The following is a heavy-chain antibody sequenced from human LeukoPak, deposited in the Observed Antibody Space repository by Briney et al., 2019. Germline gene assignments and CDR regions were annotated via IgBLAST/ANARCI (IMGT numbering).Heavy chain of an antibody. D-gene: IGHD3/OR15-3a*01. V-gene: IGHV3-48*01. CDR3: AKEDWFDINYFDY. CDR1: GFTLNSYS. CDR2: ISSTGSTI. Sequence: PGGSLRLSCAASGFTLNSYSMNWVRQAPGKGLEWVSYISSTGSTIYYADSVKGRFTISRDNSKNTLYLQMNSLRAEDTAVYYCAKEDWFDINYFDYWGQGTLVTVSS. J-gene: IGHJ4*02.